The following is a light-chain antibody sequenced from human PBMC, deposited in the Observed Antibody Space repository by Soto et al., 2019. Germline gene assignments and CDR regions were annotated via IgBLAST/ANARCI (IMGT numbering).Light chain of an antibody. Sequence: DVVMTQSPDSLAVSLGERASIHCKSSRNLLSGAPNKNSLGWFQQKPGQPPKLLIKWASIRESGVPDRFSGSGSGSDFTLTINNLQTEDGTVYYCQQYYTDPITFGQGTGLEIK. V-gene: IGKV4-1*01. J-gene: IGKJ5*01. CDR3: QQYYTDPIT. CDR1: RNLLSGAPNKNS. CDR2: WAS.